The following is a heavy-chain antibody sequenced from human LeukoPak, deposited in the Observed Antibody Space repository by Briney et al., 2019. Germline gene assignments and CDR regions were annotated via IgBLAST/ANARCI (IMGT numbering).Heavy chain of an antibody. Sequence: SGTLSLTCIVSGGSISSSSHYWGWLPQPPGKGLEWIGNIYYSGSTYSNPTLKSRVTISVDTSKNQFSLKLSSVTAADTAVYYCARGRRRVYAIAGPRRWYFDLWGRGTMVTVSS. CDR1: GGSISSSSHY. CDR2: IYYSGST. V-gene: IGHV4-39*01. CDR3: ARGRRRVYAIAGPRRWYFDL. J-gene: IGHJ2*01. D-gene: IGHD2-8*01.